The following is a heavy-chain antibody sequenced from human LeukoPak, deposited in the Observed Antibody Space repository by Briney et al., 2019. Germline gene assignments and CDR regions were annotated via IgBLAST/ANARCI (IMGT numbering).Heavy chain of an antibody. CDR1: GGSISSGDYY. CDR3: ARDGGYFSFDY. J-gene: IGHJ4*02. Sequence: SETLSLTCAVSGGSISSGDYYWSWIRQPPGKGLEWIGYIYYSGSTYYNPSLKSRVTISVDTSKNQFSLKLSSVTAADTAVYYCARDGGYFSFDYWGQGTLVTVSS. D-gene: IGHD3-22*01. CDR2: IYYSGST. V-gene: IGHV4-30-4*01.